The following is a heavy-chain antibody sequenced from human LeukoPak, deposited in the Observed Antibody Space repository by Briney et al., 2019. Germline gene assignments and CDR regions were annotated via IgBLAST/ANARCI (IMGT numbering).Heavy chain of an antibody. CDR3: ARVLGIVVVPAADNDAFDI. CDR1: GGTFSSYA. Sequence: ASVKVSCKASGGTFSSYAISWVRQAPGQGLEWMGGIIPIFGTANYAQKFQGRVTITADESTSTDYMELSSLRSEDTAVYYCARVLGIVVVPAADNDAFDIWGQGTMVTVSS. D-gene: IGHD2-2*01. J-gene: IGHJ3*02. CDR2: IIPIFGTA. V-gene: IGHV1-69*01.